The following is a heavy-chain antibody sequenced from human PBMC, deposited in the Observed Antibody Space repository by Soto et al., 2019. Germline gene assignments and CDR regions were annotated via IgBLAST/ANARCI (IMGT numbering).Heavy chain of an antibody. CDR1: GGTVRRYA. D-gene: IGHD4-17*01. Sequence: SKGSGGTVRRYAMSLVRQAPGQGLEWMGGIIPIFGTANYAQKFQGRVTITADKSTSTAYMELSSLRSEDTAVYYCARGAFDGDYFDYWCQGPLVSSPQ. V-gene: IGHV1-69*06. CDR2: IIPIFGTA. CDR3: ARGAFDGDYFDY. J-gene: IGHJ4*02.